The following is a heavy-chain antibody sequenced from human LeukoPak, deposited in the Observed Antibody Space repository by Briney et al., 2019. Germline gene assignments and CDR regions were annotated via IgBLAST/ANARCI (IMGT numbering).Heavy chain of an antibody. D-gene: IGHD4-17*01. J-gene: IGHJ4*02. Sequence: GGSLRLSCAASGFTFSSYSMNWVRQAPGKGLAWVSSISSSISYIYYADSVKGRFTISRDNAKNSLYLQMNSLRAEDTAVYYCASSNDYGDYGFDYWGQGTLVTVSS. CDR1: GFTFSSYS. V-gene: IGHV3-21*01. CDR3: ASSNDYGDYGFDY. CDR2: ISSSISYI.